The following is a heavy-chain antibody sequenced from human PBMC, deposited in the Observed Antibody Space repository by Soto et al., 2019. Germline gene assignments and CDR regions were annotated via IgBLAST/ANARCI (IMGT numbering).Heavy chain of an antibody. CDR1: GGTFSRYA. J-gene: IGHJ6*02. V-gene: IGHV1-69*13. CDR2: IIPIFGTA. Sequence: GASVKVSCKASGGTFSRYAISWVRQAPGQGLEWMGGIIPIFGTANYAQKFQGRVTITADESTSTAYMELSSLRSEGTAVYYCARDTVIDTYYYDSSGWRGMDVWGQGTTVTVSS. CDR3: ARDTVIDTYYYDSSGWRGMDV. D-gene: IGHD3-22*01.